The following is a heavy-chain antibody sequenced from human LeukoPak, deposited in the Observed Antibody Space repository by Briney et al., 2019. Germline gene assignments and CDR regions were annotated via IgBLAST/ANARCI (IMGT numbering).Heavy chain of an antibody. CDR3: ARRGIAAAGTNNWFDP. V-gene: IGHV4-38-2*02. J-gene: IGHJ5*02. CDR1: GYSISSGYY. D-gene: IGHD6-13*01. Sequence: SETLSLTCTVSGYSISSGYYWGWIRQPPGKGLEWIGEIYHSGSTNYNPSLKSRVTISVDKSKNQFSLKLSSVTAADAAVYYCARRGIAAAGTNNWFDPWGQGTLVTVSS. CDR2: IYHSGST.